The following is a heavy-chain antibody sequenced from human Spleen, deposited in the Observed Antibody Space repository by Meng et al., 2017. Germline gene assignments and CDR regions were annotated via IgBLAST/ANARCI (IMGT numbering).Heavy chain of an antibody. D-gene: IGHD6-19*01. CDR2: IGHSGIT. Sequence: QVQLQQWGPGLVKPSEALSLTCSVSGGSISTSGYYWGWIRQPPGKGLEWIGSIGHSGITYYTPSLKSRVTVSIDTSKSQFSLKLTSVTAADTAVYYCVRSSGWVRTGFDPWGQGTLVTVSS. CDR3: VRSSGWVRTGFDP. J-gene: IGHJ5*02. CDR1: GGSISTSGYY. V-gene: IGHV4-39*01.